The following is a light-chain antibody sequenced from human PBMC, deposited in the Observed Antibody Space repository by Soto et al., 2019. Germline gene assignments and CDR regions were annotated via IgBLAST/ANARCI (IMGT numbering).Light chain of an antibody. CDR1: QDIGNN. CDR2: DAS. V-gene: IGKV1-33*01. Sequence: DLQMTQSPSSLSTSVGDRVTITCQASQDIGNNLNWYQQKPGKAPNLLIYDASNLETGVPSRFSGSGAGTAFTFTISSLQPEDIATYYCQHYDNLPALSFGGGTKVEIK. CDR3: QHYDNLPALS. J-gene: IGKJ4*02.